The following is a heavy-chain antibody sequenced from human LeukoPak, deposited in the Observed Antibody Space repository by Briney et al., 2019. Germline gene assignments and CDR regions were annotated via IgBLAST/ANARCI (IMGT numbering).Heavy chain of an antibody. CDR2: IYYSGST. V-gene: IGHV4-59*01. Sequence: SETLSLTCAAFNGSFSGYYWSWIRQPPGKGLEWIGYIYYSGSTNYNPSLKSRVTISVDTSKNQFSLKLSSVTAADTAVYYCARFHSSGYYGQRGYYYGMDVWGQGTTVTVSS. J-gene: IGHJ6*02. CDR3: ARFHSSGYYGQRGYYYGMDV. D-gene: IGHD3-22*01. CDR1: NGSFSGYY.